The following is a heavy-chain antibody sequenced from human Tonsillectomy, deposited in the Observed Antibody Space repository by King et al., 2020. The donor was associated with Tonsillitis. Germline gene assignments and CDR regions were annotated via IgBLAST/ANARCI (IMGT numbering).Heavy chain of an antibody. D-gene: IGHD3-22*01. CDR2: LYYSGST. CDR3: ARSPNYYDSPWYFDL. Sequence: LQLQESGPGLVKPSETLSLTCTVSGGSISSSSYYWGWIRQPPGKGLEWIGRLYYSGSTYYNPSLKSRVTISVDTSKNQFSLKLSSVTAADTAVYYCARSPNYYDSPWYFDLWGRGTLVTVSS. V-gene: IGHV4-39*01. J-gene: IGHJ2*01. CDR1: GGSISSSSYY.